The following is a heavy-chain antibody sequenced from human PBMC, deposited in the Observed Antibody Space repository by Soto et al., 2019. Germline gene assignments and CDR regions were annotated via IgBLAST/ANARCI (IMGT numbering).Heavy chain of an antibody. D-gene: IGHD3-10*01. CDR2: INYDGYS. J-gene: IGHJ6*02. CDR3: ARHGFGPLHGLVDV. V-gene: IGHV4-59*08. CDR1: GGSITNYY. Sequence: QVQLQESGPGLVKPSETLSLTCTVSGGSITNYYCSWFRQPPGKGLEWIGYINYDGYSAYNLSLKRRLTLSMDASKTQFSLMLESVPATDTAVYYCARHGFGPLHGLVDVWGPGTTVIVSS.